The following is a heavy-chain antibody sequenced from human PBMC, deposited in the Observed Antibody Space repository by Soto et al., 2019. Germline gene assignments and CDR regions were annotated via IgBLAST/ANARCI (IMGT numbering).Heavy chain of an antibody. CDR3: ARDLRAAGRPGMDV. J-gene: IGHJ6*02. V-gene: IGHV1-69*13. CDR2: IIPIVGTG. D-gene: IGHD6-13*01. Sequence: EASVKVSCKASGGSFSSYAISWVRQAPGQGLEWMGGIIPIVGTGNYAQNFQGRVTITADESTSTAYMELSSLRSEDTAMYYCARDLRAAGRPGMDVWGQGTTVTVSS. CDR1: GGSFSSYA.